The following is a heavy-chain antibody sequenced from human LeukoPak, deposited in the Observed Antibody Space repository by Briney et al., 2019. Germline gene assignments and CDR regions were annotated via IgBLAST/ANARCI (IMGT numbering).Heavy chain of an antibody. D-gene: IGHD2-21*02. CDR3: ARIRSWVCGGDFSYSYLYY. V-gene: IGHV4-59*12. CDR2: IYYSGST. CDR1: GGSISSYY. Sequence: SETLSLTCTVSGGSISSYYWSWIRHPPAKGLEWIGFIYYSGSTNYNPSLKSRVTISVDTSKNQYSLKLSSVTAAVSAGYYCARIRSWVCGGDFSYSYLYYWRGGTMVSDSS. J-gene: IGHJ4*02.